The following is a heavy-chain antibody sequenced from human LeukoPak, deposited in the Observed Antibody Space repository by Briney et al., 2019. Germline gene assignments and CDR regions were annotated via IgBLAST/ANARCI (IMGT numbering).Heavy chain of an antibody. CDR2: IYHIGST. CDR1: GGSMNNANW. V-gene: IGHV4-4*02. J-gene: IGHJ3*02. Sequence: SETLSLTCAVSGGSMNNANWWSWVRQPPGKGLEWIGEIYHIGSTNYNPSLKSRVTMSVDKSKKQFSLILTSVTAADTAMYYCARDRASTTRDAFDIWGQGTMVTVSS. D-gene: IGHD4-17*01. CDR3: ARDRASTTRDAFDI.